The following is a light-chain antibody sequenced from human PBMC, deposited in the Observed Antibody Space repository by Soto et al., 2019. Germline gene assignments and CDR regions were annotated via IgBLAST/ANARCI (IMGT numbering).Light chain of an antibody. CDR3: GTWDSSLSAV. V-gene: IGLV1-51*01. Sequence: QSVLTQPPSVSAAPGQKGTISCSGSSSNIGNNYVSWYQQLPGTAPKLLIYDNNKRPSGIPDRFSGSKSGTSATLGITGLQTGDEADYYCGTWDSSLSAVFGTGTKLTVL. CDR2: DNN. J-gene: IGLJ1*01. CDR1: SSNIGNNY.